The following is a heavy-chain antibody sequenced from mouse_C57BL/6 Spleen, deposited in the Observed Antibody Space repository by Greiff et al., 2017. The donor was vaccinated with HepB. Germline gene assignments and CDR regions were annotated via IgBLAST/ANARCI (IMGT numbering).Heavy chain of an antibody. CDR3: ARGGYYNAMDY. CDR2: ISSGSSTL. J-gene: IGHJ4*01. V-gene: IGHV5-17*01. D-gene: IGHD2-2*01. Sequence: EVQGVESGGGLVKPGGSLKLSCAASGLTFSDYGMHWVRQAPEKGLEWFAYISSGSSTLYYADTVKGRFTSSRDNAKDTLFLQMTSLRSEDTAMYYCARGGYYNAMDYWGQGTSVTVSS. CDR1: GLTFSDYG.